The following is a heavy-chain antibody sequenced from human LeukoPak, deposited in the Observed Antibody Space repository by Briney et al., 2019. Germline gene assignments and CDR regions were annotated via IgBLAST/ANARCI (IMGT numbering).Heavy chain of an antibody. V-gene: IGHV1-18*01. D-gene: IGHD3-16*02. Sequence: ASVKVSYKASGDTFIRYGISSERQAPGQGLEWIGWISTGNGKTNYGQKFQGRVTMTTDTSTSTAYMELRSLRSDDTAVYYCARYPAYDYVWGSYRPPYYYMDVWGKGTTVTISS. CDR3: ARYPAYDYVWGSYRPPYYYMDV. J-gene: IGHJ6*03. CDR2: ISTGNGKT. CDR1: GDTFIRYG.